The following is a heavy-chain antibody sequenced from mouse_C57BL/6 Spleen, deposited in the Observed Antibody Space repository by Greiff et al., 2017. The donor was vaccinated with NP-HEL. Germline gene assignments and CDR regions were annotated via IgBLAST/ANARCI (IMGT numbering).Heavy chain of an antibody. J-gene: IGHJ2*01. CDR2: ISSGGSYT. Sequence: DVKLVESGGDLVKPGGSLKLSCAASGFTFSSYGMSWVRQTPDKRLEWVATISSGGSYTYYPDSVKGRFTISRDNAKNTLYLQMSSLKSEDTAMYYCARHGDGRYFDYWGQGTTLTVSS. CDR1: GFTFSSYG. V-gene: IGHV5-6*02. CDR3: ARHGDGRYFDY. D-gene: IGHD1-1*02.